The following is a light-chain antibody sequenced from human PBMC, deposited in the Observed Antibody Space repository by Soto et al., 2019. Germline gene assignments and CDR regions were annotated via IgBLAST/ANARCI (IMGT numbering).Light chain of an antibody. V-gene: IGKV1-5*01. CDR2: DPS. CDR3: QHTRT. J-gene: IGKJ1*01. Sequence: DFQMTQSPSTLSASVGDRVTITCRASQNINNWVAWYQQKPGKTPKFLIYDPSTLQRGVSSRFSCSGFGTEFRLTINGLQPDDSGGYYCQHTRTFGQGTKVEVK. CDR1: QNINNW.